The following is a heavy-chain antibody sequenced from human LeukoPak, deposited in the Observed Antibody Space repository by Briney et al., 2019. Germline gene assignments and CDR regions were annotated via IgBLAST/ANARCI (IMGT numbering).Heavy chain of an antibody. CDR3: ARMSIAARPVSGYYMDV. Sequence: PSETLSLTCNVSGVSISSSSYYWGWIRQPPGRGLEWIGSIYYSGSTYYNPSLKSRVTISVDTSKNQFSLKLSSVTAADTAVYYCARMSIAARPVSGYYMDVWGKGTTVTVSS. CDR2: IYYSGST. V-gene: IGHV4-39*01. D-gene: IGHD6-6*01. J-gene: IGHJ6*03. CDR1: GVSISSSSYY.